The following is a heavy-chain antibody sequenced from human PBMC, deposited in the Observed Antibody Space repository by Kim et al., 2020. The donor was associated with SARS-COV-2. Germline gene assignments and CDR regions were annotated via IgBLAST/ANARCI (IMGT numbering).Heavy chain of an antibody. J-gene: IGHJ4*02. Sequence: ADSVKGRFTICRGNSKNALYLQMNSLRAEDTAVYYCAGDGMMDTAMVGDWGQGTLVTVSS. CDR3: AGDGMMDTAMVGD. D-gene: IGHD5-18*01. V-gene: IGHV3-53*01.